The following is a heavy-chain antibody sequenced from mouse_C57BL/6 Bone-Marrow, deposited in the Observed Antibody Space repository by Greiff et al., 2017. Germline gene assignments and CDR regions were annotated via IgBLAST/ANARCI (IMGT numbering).Heavy chain of an antibody. CDR3: ARLGAMDY. CDR1: GFTFSSYG. V-gene: IGHV5-6*01. J-gene: IGHJ4*01. CDR2: ISSGGSYT. D-gene: IGHD3-3*01. Sequence: EVQGVESGGDLVKPGGSLKLSCAASGFTFSSYGMSWVRQTPDKTLEWVATISSGGSYTYYPDSVNGRFTSSRDNAKNTLYLQMSSLKSEDTAMYYWARLGAMDYWGQGTSVTVAS.